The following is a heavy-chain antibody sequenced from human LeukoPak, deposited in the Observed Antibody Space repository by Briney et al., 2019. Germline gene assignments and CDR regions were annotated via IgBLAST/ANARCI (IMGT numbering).Heavy chain of an antibody. J-gene: IGHJ5*02. CDR1: GFTFSSYW. V-gene: IGHV3-7*01. CDR3: ASDSSRGWYFYYWT. Sequence: PGGSLRLSCAASGFTFSSYWMSWVRQAPGKGLEWVANIKQDGSEKYYVDSVKGRFTISRDNAKNSLYLQMNSLRAEDTAVYYCASDSSRGWYFYYWTWGQGTLVTVSS. CDR2: IKQDGSEK. D-gene: IGHD6-19*01.